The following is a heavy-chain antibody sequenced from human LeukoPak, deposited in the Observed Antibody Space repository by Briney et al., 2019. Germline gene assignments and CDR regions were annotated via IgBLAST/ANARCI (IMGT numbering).Heavy chain of an antibody. D-gene: IGHD5-18*01. V-gene: IGHV4-61*01. J-gene: IGHJ4*02. CDR1: GGSVSSGSHY. CDR2: ISESGST. CDR3: ARGRGYGYGVDY. Sequence: PSETLSLTCTVSGGSVSSGSHYWSCLRQPPGKGLEWIVLISESGSTNYDPSLKSRVIISVDTSKNQFSLKLTSVTAADTGVYFCARGRGYGYGVDYWGQGTLVTVSS.